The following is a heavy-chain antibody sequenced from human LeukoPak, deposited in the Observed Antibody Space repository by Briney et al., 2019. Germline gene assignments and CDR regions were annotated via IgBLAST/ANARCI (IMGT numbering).Heavy chain of an antibody. D-gene: IGHD2-2*01. V-gene: IGHV3-48*01. CDR1: GFTFSAYS. CDR3: VVVIVPAAVWHFDF. Sequence: GGSLRLSCAASGFTFSAYSMNWVRQAPGKGLEWISYIGISSGNTKYADSVKGRFTISGDKAKNSLYLQMNSLRVEDTAVYYCVVVIVPAAVWHFDFWGRGTLVTVSS. CDR2: IGISSGNT. J-gene: IGHJ2*01.